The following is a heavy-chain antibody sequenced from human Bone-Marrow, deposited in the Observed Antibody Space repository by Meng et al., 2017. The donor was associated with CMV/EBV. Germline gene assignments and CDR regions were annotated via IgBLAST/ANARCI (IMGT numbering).Heavy chain of an antibody. Sequence: SETLSLTCTVSGGSISSYYWSWIRQPPGKGLEWIGYIYYSGSTNYNPSLKSRVTISVDTSKNQFSLKLSSVTAADTAVYYCARDLWGLGDYWGQGTLVTVSS. V-gene: IGHV4-59*12. J-gene: IGHJ4*02. CDR2: IYYSGST. CDR3: ARDLWGLGDY. CDR1: GGSISSYY. D-gene: IGHD3/OR15-3a*01.